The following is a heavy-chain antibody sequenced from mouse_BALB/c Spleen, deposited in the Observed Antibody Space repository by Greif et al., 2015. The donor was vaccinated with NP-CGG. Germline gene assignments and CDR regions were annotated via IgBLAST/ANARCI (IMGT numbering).Heavy chain of an antibody. CDR2: INPGSGGT. Sequence: VQLQQSGAELVRPGTSVKVSCKASGYAFTNYLIEWVKQRPGQGLEWIGVINPGSGGTNYNEKFKGKATLTADKSSSTAYMQLSSLISDDSAVYFCARSTMITWFAYWGQGTLVTVSA. V-gene: IGHV1-54*01. J-gene: IGHJ3*01. D-gene: IGHD2-4*01. CDR1: GYAFTNYL. CDR3: ARSTMITWFAY.